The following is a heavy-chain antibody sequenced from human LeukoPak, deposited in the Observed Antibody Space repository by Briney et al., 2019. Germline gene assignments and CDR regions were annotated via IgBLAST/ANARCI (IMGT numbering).Heavy chain of an antibody. Sequence: SETLFLTCTVSGDSISSYYGSWIRQPPGKGLEWIGYIYYGGRTNYSPSLKSRVTISVDTSKNQFSLKLSSVTAADTAVYYCASRGYFDWSFDYWGQGILVTVSS. CDR1: GDSISSYY. J-gene: IGHJ4*02. CDR3: ASRGYFDWSFDY. V-gene: IGHV4-59*08. CDR2: IYYGGRT. D-gene: IGHD3-9*01.